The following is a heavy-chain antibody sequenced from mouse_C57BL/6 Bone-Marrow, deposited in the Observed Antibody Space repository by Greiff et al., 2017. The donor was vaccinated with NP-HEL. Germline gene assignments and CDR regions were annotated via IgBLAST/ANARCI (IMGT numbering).Heavy chain of an antibody. V-gene: IGHV5-12*01. CDR2: ISNGGGST. J-gene: IGHJ1*03. CDR1: GFTFSDYY. D-gene: IGHD3-2*02. CDR3: ARQTQAYFDV. Sequence: EVQGVESGGGLVQPGGSLKLSCAASGFTFSDYYMYWVRQTPEKRLEWVAYISNGGGSTYYLDTVKGRFTISRDNAKNTLYLQMSRLKSEDTAMYYCARQTQAYFDVWGTGTTVTVSS.